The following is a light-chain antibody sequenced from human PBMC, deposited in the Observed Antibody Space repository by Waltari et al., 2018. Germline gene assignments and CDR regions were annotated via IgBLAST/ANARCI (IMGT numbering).Light chain of an antibody. Sequence: IQMTQSPSSVSASVGDRVTVTCRASQGINSWLAWYQQKPGRAPKLLVYGASSLQSGVPSRFSGSGSVTDFTLTISCLQPDDFATYYCQQAASFPLTFGGGTKVEI. V-gene: IGKV1-12*01. J-gene: IGKJ4*01. CDR1: QGINSW. CDR2: GAS. CDR3: QQAASFPLT.